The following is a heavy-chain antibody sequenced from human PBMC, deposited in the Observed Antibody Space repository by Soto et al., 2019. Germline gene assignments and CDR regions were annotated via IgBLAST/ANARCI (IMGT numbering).Heavy chain of an antibody. Sequence: GGSLRLSCAASGFTFSSYGMHWVRQAPGKGLEWVAVIWYDGSNKYYADSVKGRFTISRDNSKNTLYLQMNSLRAEDTAVYYCARDKGCYNHSGYYFEYWGQGTLVTVSS. CDR3: ARDKGCYNHSGYYFEY. D-gene: IGHD3-22*01. V-gene: IGHV3-33*01. J-gene: IGHJ4*02. CDR2: IWYDGSNK. CDR1: GFTFSSYG.